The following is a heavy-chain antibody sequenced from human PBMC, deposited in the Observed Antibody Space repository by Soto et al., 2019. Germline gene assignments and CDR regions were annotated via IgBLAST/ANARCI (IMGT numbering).Heavy chain of an antibody. CDR2: INAGNGNT. CDR3: ARDLGSSGWYNYYGMDV. Sequence: QVQLVQSGAEVKKPGASVKVSCKASGYTFTSYAMHWVRQAPGQRLEWMGSINAGNGNTKYSQKFQGRVTITRDTSASTAYMELSSLRSEDTAVYYCARDLGSSGWYNYYGMDVWGQGTTVTVSS. CDR1: GYTFTSYA. J-gene: IGHJ6*02. D-gene: IGHD6-19*01. V-gene: IGHV1-3*01.